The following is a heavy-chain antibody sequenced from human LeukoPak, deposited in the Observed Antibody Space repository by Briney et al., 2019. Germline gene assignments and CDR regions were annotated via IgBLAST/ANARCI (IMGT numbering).Heavy chain of an antibody. Sequence: GGSLRLSCAASGFTFSSYAMSWVRQAPGKGLEWVSAISGSGGSTYYADSVKGRFTITRDNSKNTLYLQMNSLRAEDTAVYYCAKNTGSGYYSGNYYYMDVWGKGTTVTVSS. CDR1: GFTFSSYA. D-gene: IGHD3-3*01. CDR3: AKNTGSGYYSGNYYYMDV. J-gene: IGHJ6*03. V-gene: IGHV3-23*01. CDR2: ISGSGGST.